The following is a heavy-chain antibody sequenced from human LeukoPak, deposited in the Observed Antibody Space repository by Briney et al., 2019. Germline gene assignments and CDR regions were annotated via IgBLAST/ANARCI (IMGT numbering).Heavy chain of an antibody. CDR3: ARQRLGVGQNRVDY. D-gene: IGHD2-8*02. CDR1: GGSISSSSYY. J-gene: IGHJ4*02. Sequence: KSSETLSLTCTVSGGSISSSSYYWGWIRQPPGKGLEWIGSIYYSGSTYYNPSLKSRVTISVDTSKNQFSLKLSSVTAADTAVYYCARQRLGVGQNRVDYWGQGTLVTVSS. V-gene: IGHV4-39*01. CDR2: IYYSGST.